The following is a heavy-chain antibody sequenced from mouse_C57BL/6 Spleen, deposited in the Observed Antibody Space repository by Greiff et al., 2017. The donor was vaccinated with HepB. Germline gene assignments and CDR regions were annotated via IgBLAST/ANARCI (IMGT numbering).Heavy chain of an antibody. D-gene: IGHD1-1*01. CDR2: IWSDGST. CDR1: GFSLTSYG. Sequence: VQLQESGPGLVAPSQSLSITCTVSGFSLTSYGVHWVRQPPGKGLEWLGVIWSDGSTNYHSALNSRLSISTENSKSQVFLKMNSLQTDDTAMYYCSRNGDGSSPFYFDYWGPGTTLTVSS. J-gene: IGHJ2*01. V-gene: IGHV2-6*02. CDR3: SRNGDGSSPFYFDY.